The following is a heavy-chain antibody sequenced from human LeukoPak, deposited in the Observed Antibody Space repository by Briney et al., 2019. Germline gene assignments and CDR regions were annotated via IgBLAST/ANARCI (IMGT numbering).Heavy chain of an antibody. Sequence: NSGGSLRLSCAASGFTFSSYSMSWVRQAPGKGLEWVSSISSSSSYIYYADSVKGRFTISRDNAKNSLYLQMNSLRAEDTAVYYCARDYEVGATGRSWGQGTLVTVSS. CDR3: ARDYEVGATGRS. V-gene: IGHV3-21*01. D-gene: IGHD1-26*01. J-gene: IGHJ5*02. CDR2: ISSSSSYI. CDR1: GFTFSSYS.